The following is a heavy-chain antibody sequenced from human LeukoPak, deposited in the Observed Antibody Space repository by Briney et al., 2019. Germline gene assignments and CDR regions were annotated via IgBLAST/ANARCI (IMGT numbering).Heavy chain of an antibody. J-gene: IGHJ4*02. CDR3: ARGRWRIDY. D-gene: IGHD4-23*01. CDR1: GGSISSYY. Sequence: SETLSLTCTVSGGSISSYYWSWIRQPPGKGLEWIGYIYYSGSTNYNSSLKSRVTISVDTSMNHFSLKLSSVTAADTAVYYCARGRWRIDYWGQGTLVTVSS. CDR2: IYYSGST. V-gene: IGHV4-59*01.